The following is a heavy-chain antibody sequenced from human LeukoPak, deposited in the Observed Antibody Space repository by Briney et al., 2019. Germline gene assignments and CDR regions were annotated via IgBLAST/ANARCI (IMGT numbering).Heavy chain of an antibody. V-gene: IGHV4-34*01. D-gene: IGHD3-10*01. Sequence: SETLSLTCAVYGGSFSGYYWSWIRQPPGKGLEWIGEINHSGGTNYNPSLKSRVTISVDTSKNQFSLKVSSVTAADTAVYYCARRALYGSGRYRYYYYMDVWGKGTTVTVSS. CDR3: ARRALYGSGRYRYYYYMDV. J-gene: IGHJ6*03. CDR1: GGSFSGYY. CDR2: INHSGGT.